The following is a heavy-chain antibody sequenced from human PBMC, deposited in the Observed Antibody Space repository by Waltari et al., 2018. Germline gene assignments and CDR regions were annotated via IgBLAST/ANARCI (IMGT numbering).Heavy chain of an antibody. Sequence: QVELQESGPGLVKPSETLSLTCKVSGYYISSTYFWGWIRQPPGKGPEWIGSIFHSGSTYYNPSLKSRVTISVDTSKNQFSLKLISVTAADTAVYYCARVAYSDFWSDYSSRPSFDYWGPGTLVTVSS. CDR2: IFHSGST. CDR3: ARVAYSDFWSDYSSRPSFDY. J-gene: IGHJ4*02. CDR1: GYYISSTYF. V-gene: IGHV4-38-2*02. D-gene: IGHD3-3*01.